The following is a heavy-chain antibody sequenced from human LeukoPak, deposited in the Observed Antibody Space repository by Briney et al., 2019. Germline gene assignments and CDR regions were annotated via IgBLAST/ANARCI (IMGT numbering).Heavy chain of an antibody. CDR1: GFTFSSYA. CDR3: AKEFDWAPVGDY. J-gene: IGHJ4*02. CDR2: ISGGGRSA. D-gene: IGHD3-9*01. Sequence: GGSLRLSCAASGFTFSSYAMSWVRQAPGKGLEWVSAISGGGRSAYYADSVKGRFAISRDNSKSTLYLQMNSLRAEDTAVYYCAKEFDWAPVGDYWGQGTLVTVSS. V-gene: IGHV3-23*01.